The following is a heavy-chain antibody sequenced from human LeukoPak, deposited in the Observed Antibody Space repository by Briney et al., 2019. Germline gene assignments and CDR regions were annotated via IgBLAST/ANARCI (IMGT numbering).Heavy chain of an antibody. CDR3: AKTTTGYSSGRFPGWPVDY. CDR1: GFTFSSYA. D-gene: IGHD6-19*01. J-gene: IGHJ4*02. V-gene: IGHV3-23*01. Sequence: SGGSLRLSCAASGFTFSSYAMSWVRQAPGKGLEWVSGIFGSGGSTHYADSVKGRFTISRDNSKNTVYLQMNSLRAEDTAVYCCAKTTTGYSSGRFPGWPVDYWGQGTLVTVSS. CDR2: IFGSGGST.